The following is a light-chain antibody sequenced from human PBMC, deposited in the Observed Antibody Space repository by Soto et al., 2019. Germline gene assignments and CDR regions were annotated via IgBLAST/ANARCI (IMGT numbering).Light chain of an antibody. CDR1: QSVSSSY. J-gene: IGKJ4*01. Sequence: IELTQSPGTLSLSPGERATLSCRASQSVSSSYLAWYQQKPGQAPRLLIYGASSRATGIPDRFSGSGSGTDFTLTISRLEPEDFAVYYCQQYGSSPLTFGGGTKVDIK. CDR2: GAS. CDR3: QQYGSSPLT. V-gene: IGKV3-20*01.